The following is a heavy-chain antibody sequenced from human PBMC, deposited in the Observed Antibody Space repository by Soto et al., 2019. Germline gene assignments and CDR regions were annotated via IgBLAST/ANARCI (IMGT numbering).Heavy chain of an antibody. J-gene: IGHJ4*02. Sequence: QVELQESGSGLVKPSQTLSLTCTVSGASVDTSGSSWTWIRQPPGRGLQFIGYIYHSETIYYNPSLRSRVTIGVDRLKNQFFLRLTSLTAANSAVYFCGSLRNKNSGCYFDHWGQGSLVTVSS. D-gene: IGHD2-21*01. CDR2: IYHSETI. V-gene: IGHV4-30-2*01. CDR1: GASVDTSGSS. CDR3: GSLRNKNSGCYFDH.